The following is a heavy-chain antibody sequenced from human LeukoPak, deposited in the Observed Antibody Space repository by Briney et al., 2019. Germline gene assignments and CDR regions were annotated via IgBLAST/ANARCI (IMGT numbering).Heavy chain of an antibody. Sequence: ETSETLSLTCTVSGGSISSYYWSWIRQSPGKGLECIGYIHYTGSTNYNPSLKSRVTISVETSKNQFSLKLKSVTAADTAVYYCARVEYSGYDYRGAFDIWGQGTMVTVSS. CDR2: IHYTGST. V-gene: IGHV4-59*01. D-gene: IGHD5-12*01. CDR3: ARVEYSGYDYRGAFDI. CDR1: GGSISSYY. J-gene: IGHJ3*02.